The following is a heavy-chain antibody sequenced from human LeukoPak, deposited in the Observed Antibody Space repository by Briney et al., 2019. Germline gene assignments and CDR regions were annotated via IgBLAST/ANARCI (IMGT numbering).Heavy chain of an antibody. CDR1: GGTFSSYA. Sequence: ASVKVSCRASGGTFSSYAISWVRQAPGQGLEWMGWINPHSGDTNYAQRFQGRVTMTRDTSISTAYMDLSRLRSDDTAVYYCAREATNSFFDYWGQGTLVTVSP. CDR3: AREATNSFFDY. V-gene: IGHV1-2*02. D-gene: IGHD5-12*01. CDR2: INPHSGDT. J-gene: IGHJ4*02.